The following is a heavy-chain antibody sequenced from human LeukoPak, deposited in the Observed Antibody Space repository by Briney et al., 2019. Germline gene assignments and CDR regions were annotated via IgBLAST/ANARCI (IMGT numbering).Heavy chain of an antibody. CDR1: GFTFSSYA. CDR2: ISGSGGST. Sequence: GGCLRLSCAASGFTFSSYAMSWVHQAPGKGLEWVSAISGSGGSTYYADSVKGRFTISRDNSKNTLYLQMNSLRAEDTAVYYCAKDGEYDFWSGYPNYFDYWGQGTLVTVSS. J-gene: IGHJ4*02. V-gene: IGHV3-23*01. D-gene: IGHD3-3*01. CDR3: AKDGEYDFWSGYPNYFDY.